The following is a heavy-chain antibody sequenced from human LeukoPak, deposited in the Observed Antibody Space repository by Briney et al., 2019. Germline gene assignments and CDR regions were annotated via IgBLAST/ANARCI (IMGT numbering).Heavy chain of an antibody. Sequence: SETLSLTCAVYGGSFSGYYWSWIRQPPGKGLEWIGEINHSGSTNYNPSLKSRVTISVDTSKNQFSLKLSSVTAADTAVYYCARGTPLSGFKFDPWGQGTLVTVSS. CDR2: INHSGST. J-gene: IGHJ5*02. CDR3: ARGTPLSGFKFDP. D-gene: IGHD3-10*01. V-gene: IGHV4-34*01. CDR1: GGSFSGYY.